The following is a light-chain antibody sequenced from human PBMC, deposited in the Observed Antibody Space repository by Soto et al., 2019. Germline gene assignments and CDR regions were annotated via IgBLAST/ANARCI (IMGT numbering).Light chain of an antibody. CDR2: EVS. J-gene: IGLJ1*01. CDR3: TSYTSSSTPV. V-gene: IGLV2-14*01. CDR1: SSDFGGYNY. Sequence: QSALTQPASVSGSPGQWITISCTGTSSDFGGYNYVSWYQQHPGKAPKLMIYEVSKRPSGVSNRFSGSKSSNTASLTISGLQAEDEADYYCTSYTSSSTPVFGTGTKVTVL.